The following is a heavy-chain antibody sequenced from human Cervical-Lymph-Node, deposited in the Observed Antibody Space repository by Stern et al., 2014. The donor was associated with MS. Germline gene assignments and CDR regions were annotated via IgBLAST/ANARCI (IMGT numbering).Heavy chain of an antibody. D-gene: IGHD2-15*01. V-gene: IGHV3-7*01. CDR1: GFTFSRYW. CDR2: IKEDGSET. J-gene: IGHJ5*02. Sequence: VQLEESGGGLVQPGGSLRLSCAASGFTFSRYWMNWVRQAPGKGLEWVANIKEDGSETYYVDSVKGRFTISRDNAKNSLYLQMNSLRAEDTAVYYCARGSDTWGQGTLVTVSS. CDR3: ARGSDT.